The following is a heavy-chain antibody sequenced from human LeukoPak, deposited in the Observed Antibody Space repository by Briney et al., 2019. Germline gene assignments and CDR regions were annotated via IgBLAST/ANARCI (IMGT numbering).Heavy chain of an antibody. CDR2: IKQDETEK. CDR1: GFTFSNFW. Sequence: PGGSLRLSCTASGFTFSNFWMGWVRQAPGKGLEWVANIKQDETEKFYLGSVKGRFTISRDNAKNSLYLQMNSLRVEDTAVYYCARGEYYYDGGYWGQGTLVTVSS. CDR3: ARGEYYYDGGY. V-gene: IGHV3-7*03. J-gene: IGHJ4*02. D-gene: IGHD3-22*01.